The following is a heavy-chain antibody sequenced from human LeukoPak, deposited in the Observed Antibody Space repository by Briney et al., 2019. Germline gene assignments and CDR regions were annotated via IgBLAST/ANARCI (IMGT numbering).Heavy chain of an antibody. CDR2: INYNTNV. J-gene: IGHJ6*03. CDR3: ARGSYGYGYYYYYMDV. D-gene: IGHD5-18*01. V-gene: IGHV4-59*12. CDR1: GDSITSDY. Sequence: SETLSFTCVVSGDSITSDYWSWIRQPPGKGLEWIGYINYNTNVTYNPSLKSRVTISVDTSKNQVSLRLTSVTAADTAVYYCARGSYGYGYYYYYMDVWGKGTTVTVSS.